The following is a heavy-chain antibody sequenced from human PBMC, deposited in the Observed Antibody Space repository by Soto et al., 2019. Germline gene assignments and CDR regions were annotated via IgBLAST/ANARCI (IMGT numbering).Heavy chain of an antibody. J-gene: IGHJ4*02. CDR3: ARFGSGSFTFDY. D-gene: IGHD3-10*01. V-gene: IGHV4-59*01. Sequence: SETLSLTCTVSGGSISSYYWSWIRQPPGKGLGWIGYIYYSGNTNYNPSLKSRVTISIDTSKNQFSLKLNSVTAADTAVYYCARFGSGSFTFDYWGLGTLVTVSS. CDR1: GGSISSYY. CDR2: IYYSGNT.